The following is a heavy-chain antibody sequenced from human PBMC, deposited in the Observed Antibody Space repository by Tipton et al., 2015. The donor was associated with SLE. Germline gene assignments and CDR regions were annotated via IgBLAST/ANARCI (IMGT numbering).Heavy chain of an antibody. CDR1: GFTFSSYG. J-gene: IGHJ3*02. V-gene: IGHV3-30*02. CDR2: IRYDGSNK. CDR3: ARDADVTDAFDI. Sequence: SLRLSCAASGFTFSSYGMHWVRQAPGKGLEWVAFIRYDGSNKYYADSVKGRFTISRDNSKNTLYLQMNSLRAEDTAVYYCARDADVTDAFDIWGQGTMVTVSS. D-gene: IGHD3-16*01.